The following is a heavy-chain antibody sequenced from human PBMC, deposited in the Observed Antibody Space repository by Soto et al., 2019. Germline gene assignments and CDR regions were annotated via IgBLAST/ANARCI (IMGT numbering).Heavy chain of an antibody. CDR3: ARVFIGGGAFDI. J-gene: IGHJ3*02. CDR1: GSMFNTHW. CDR2: INQDESEK. Sequence: GGSLRLSCAASGSMFNTHWMTWVRKAPGKGLEWVANINQDESEKYYVDSVKGRFTISRDNAKSSLFLQMNSLRGEDTGWYYCARVFIGGGAFDIWGQGTMVTVSS. D-gene: IGHD1-26*01. V-gene: IGHV3-7*01.